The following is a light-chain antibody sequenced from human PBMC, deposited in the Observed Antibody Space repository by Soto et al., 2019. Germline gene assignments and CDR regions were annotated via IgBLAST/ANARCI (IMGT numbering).Light chain of an antibody. CDR3: QQYENYGN. CDR1: QGVSSW. Sequence: DIQLTQCPSTLSATAGDRVTITCRASQGVSSWFAWYQPKPGKAPKLLIXDASNLESGVPSTFSGSGSGTEFTLTISNRQPDDSPTYYCQQYENYGNFGQGTKV. V-gene: IGKV1-5*01. CDR2: DAS. J-gene: IGKJ1*01.